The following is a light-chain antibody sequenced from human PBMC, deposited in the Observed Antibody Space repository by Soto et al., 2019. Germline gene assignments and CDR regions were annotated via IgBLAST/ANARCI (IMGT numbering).Light chain of an antibody. Sequence: DIQMAQSPSTLSASVGDRVTITCRASQIINGWLAWYQQKPGKATKLLIYKASTLQSGVPSRFSGSGSGTEFTLTISSLQPDDFATYYCQQYNGYPLTFGGGPKVEIK. CDR3: QQYNGYPLT. V-gene: IGKV1-5*03. CDR2: KAS. J-gene: IGKJ4*01. CDR1: QIINGW.